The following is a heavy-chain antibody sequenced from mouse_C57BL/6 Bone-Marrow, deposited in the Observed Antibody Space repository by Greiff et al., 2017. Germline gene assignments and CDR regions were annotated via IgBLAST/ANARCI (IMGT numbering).Heavy chain of an antibody. D-gene: IGHD4-1*01. J-gene: IGHJ4*01. Sequence: VQLKQSGTVLARPGASVKMSCKTSGYTFTSYWMHWVKQRPGQGLEWIGAIYPGNSDTSYNQKFKGKAKLTAVTSASTAYMQLSSLTSEDSAVYYCAREDWRFYYAMDYWGQGTSVTVSS. CDR3: AREDWRFYYAMDY. CDR1: GYTFTSYW. CDR2: IYPGNSDT. V-gene: IGHV1-5*01.